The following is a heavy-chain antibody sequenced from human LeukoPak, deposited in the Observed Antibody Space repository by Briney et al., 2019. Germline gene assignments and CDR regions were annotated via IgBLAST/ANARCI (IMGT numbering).Heavy chain of an antibody. V-gene: IGHV3-7*01. CDR2: INRDGGEK. J-gene: IGHJ4*02. CDR1: GFTFSSYW. Sequence: GGSLRLSCAASGFTFSSYWMSWVRQAPGKGLEWVADINRDGGEKYHVDSVKGRFTISRDNAKNSLYLQMNSLRTEDTAIYYCARAPEGSGSSYYFDYWGQGILATVSS. D-gene: IGHD3-10*01. CDR3: ARAPEGSGSSYYFDY.